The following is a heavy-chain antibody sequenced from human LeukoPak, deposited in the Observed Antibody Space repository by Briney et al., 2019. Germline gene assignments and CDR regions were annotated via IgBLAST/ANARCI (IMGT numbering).Heavy chain of an antibody. V-gene: IGHV3-7*01. CDR2: IKEDGSKD. CDR1: GFSFSSSW. CDR3: VKATRGNLWNGLPWDHSDK. Sequence: GGSLRLSCAASGFSFSSSWMTWVRQTPGKGLEWVANIKEDGSKDYYLDSVKGRFTISKDNAKNSLYLQMNSLRVEDTAVYYCVKATRGNLWNGLPWDHSDKWGQGTLVTVSS. D-gene: IGHD3-3*01. J-gene: IGHJ4*02.